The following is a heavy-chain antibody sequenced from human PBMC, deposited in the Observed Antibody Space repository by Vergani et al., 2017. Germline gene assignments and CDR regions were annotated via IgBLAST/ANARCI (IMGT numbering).Heavy chain of an antibody. CDR2: ISSSSSYI. Sequence: EVQLVESGGGLVKPGGSLRLSCAASGFTFSSYSMNWVRQAPGKGLEWVSSISSSSSYIYYADSVKGRFTISRDNAKNSLYLQMNSLRAEDTAVYYCARDRGSIYYYYGMDVWGQGTTVTVSS. J-gene: IGHJ6*02. CDR3: ARDRGSIYYYYGMDV. D-gene: IGHD2-15*01. V-gene: IGHV3-21*01. CDR1: GFTFSSYS.